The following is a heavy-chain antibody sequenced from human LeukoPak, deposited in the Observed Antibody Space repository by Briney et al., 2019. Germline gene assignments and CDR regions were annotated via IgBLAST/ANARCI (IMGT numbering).Heavy chain of an antibody. CDR3: AGAEIRNFDY. V-gene: IGHV3-30-3*01. Sequence: GGCLRLSCAASGFTFSSYAMHWVRQAPGKGLEWVAVISYDGSNRYYADSVKGRFTISRDNSKNTLYLQMNSLRAEDTAVYYCAGAEIRNFDYWGQGTLVTVSS. J-gene: IGHJ4*02. CDR1: GFTFSSYA. CDR2: ISYDGSNR. D-gene: IGHD4-17*01.